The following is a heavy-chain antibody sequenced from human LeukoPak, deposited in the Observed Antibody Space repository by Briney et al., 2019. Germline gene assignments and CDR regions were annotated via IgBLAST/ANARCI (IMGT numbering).Heavy chain of an antibody. CDR1: GFTFSSYS. CDR3: ARSSLGFGGIIVISLDY. Sequence: GGSLRLSCAASGFTFSSYSMSWVRQAPGKGLEWLSYTSSSSTIYYADSVKGRFTISRDNAKNALYLQMNSLRAEDTAVYYCARSSLGFGGIIVISLDYWGQGTLVTVSS. J-gene: IGHJ4*02. D-gene: IGHD3-16*02. V-gene: IGHV3-48*01. CDR2: TSSSSTI.